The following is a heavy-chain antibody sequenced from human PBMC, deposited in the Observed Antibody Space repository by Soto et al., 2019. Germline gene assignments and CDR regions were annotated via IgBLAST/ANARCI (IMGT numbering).Heavy chain of an antibody. CDR3: ARHPERIAQIGWFDP. D-gene: IGHD6-13*01. Sequence: GGSLRLSCAASGFTFSSYGMNWVRQAPGKGLKWVSYISSSSSTIYYADSVKGRFTISRDNAKNSLYLQMNSLRAEDTAVYYCARHPERIAQIGWFDPWGQGTLVTVSS. V-gene: IGHV3-48*01. CDR2: ISSSSSTI. J-gene: IGHJ5*02. CDR1: GFTFSSYG.